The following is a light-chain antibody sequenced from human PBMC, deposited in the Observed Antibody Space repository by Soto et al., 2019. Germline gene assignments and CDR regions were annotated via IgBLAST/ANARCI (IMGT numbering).Light chain of an antibody. V-gene: IGKV1-5*03. Sequence: DIHMTQSPSTLSASGVYIVTITCRASQSISSWLAWYQQKPGKAPKLLIYKASSLESGVPSRFSGSGSGTEFTLTISSLQPDDFATYYCQQYNSYWTFGQGTKVDIK. CDR1: QSISSW. CDR3: QQYNSYWT. J-gene: IGKJ1*01. CDR2: KAS.